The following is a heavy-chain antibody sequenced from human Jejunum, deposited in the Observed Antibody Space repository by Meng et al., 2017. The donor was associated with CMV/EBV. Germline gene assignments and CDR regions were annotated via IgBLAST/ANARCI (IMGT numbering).Heavy chain of an antibody. J-gene: IGHJ6*02. CDR2: IGVAGDT. CDR3: SRVHPYYFGMDV. CDR1: GFTFSSYG. V-gene: IGHV3-13*01. Sequence: CAASGFTFSSYGMHWVRQTTGKGLEWVSTIGVAGDTYYIGSVKGRFTISRETAKNSLYLQMNSLRAGDTAVYYCSRVHPYYFGMDVWGQGTTVTVSS.